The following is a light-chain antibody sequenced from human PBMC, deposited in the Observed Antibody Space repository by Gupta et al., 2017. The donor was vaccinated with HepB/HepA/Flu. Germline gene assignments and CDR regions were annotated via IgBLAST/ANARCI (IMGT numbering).Light chain of an antibody. J-gene: IGKJ4*01. CDR1: QRISNL. V-gene: IGKV1-27*01. Sequence: DIQMTQSPASLSASVGDRVTITCRASQRISNLLAWYQQKPGQVPKLLIYAASAFPLQLGVSSRFTGDGSGTEFTLTISSLQPEDVATYYCQQYSSPPLSFGGGTKVEIK. CDR2: AASAF. CDR3: QQYSSPPLS.